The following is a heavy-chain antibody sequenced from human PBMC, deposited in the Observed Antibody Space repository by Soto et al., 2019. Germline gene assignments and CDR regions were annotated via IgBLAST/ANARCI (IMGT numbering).Heavy chain of an antibody. J-gene: IGHJ4*02. Sequence: SETLSLTCAVSGGSISSGGYSWSWIRQPPGKGLEWIGYIYHSGSTYYNPSLKSRVTISVDRSKNQFSLKLNSVTAADTAVYYCARMNYYDTSGYPFDYWGQGTLVTVSS. D-gene: IGHD3-22*01. V-gene: IGHV4-30-2*02. CDR2: IYHSGST. CDR1: GGSISSGGYS. CDR3: ARMNYYDTSGYPFDY.